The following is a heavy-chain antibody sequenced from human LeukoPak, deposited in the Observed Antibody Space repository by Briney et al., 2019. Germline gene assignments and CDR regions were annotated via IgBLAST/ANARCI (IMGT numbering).Heavy chain of an antibody. V-gene: IGHV4-4*02. CDR2: IFYSGTT. CDR1: GGSISSSNW. Sequence: SETLSLTCAVSGGSISSSNWWSWVRQPPGKGLEWMGEIFYSGTTNYNPSLKSRVTISVDKSRNQFSLKLHSVTAADTAVYYCARTTVRNYYDSDDYYRHYYFDYWGQGTLVTVSS. CDR3: ARTTVRNYYDSDDYYRHYYFDY. J-gene: IGHJ4*02. D-gene: IGHD3-22*01.